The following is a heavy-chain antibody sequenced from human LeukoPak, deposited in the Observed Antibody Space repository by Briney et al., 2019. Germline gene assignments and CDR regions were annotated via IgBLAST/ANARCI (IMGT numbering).Heavy chain of an antibody. V-gene: IGHV3-48*01. CDR3: AREGFTSGRAGGFDY. Sequence: GGSLRLSCAASGFTFSSYSMNWVRQAPGKGLEWVSYISSSSSTIYYADSVKGRFTISRDNAKNSLYLQMNSLRAEDTAVYYCAREGFTSGRAGGFDYWGQGTLVTVSS. CDR1: GFTFSSYS. D-gene: IGHD2-2*01. CDR2: ISSSSSTI. J-gene: IGHJ4*02.